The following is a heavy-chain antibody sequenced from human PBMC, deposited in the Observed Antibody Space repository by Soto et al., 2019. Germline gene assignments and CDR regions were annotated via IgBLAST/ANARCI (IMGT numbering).Heavy chain of an antibody. V-gene: IGHV4-38-2*01. CDR2: IYHSGST. D-gene: IGHD3-22*01. J-gene: IGHJ4*02. CDR1: GYSISSGYY. Sequence: PSETLSLTCAVSGYSISSGYYWGWIRQPPGKGLEWIGSIYHSGSTYYNPSLKSRVTISVDTSKNQFSLKLSSVTAADTAVYYCASHYYDSSGYWIPYYFDYWGQGTLVTVSS. CDR3: ASHYYDSSGYWIPYYFDY.